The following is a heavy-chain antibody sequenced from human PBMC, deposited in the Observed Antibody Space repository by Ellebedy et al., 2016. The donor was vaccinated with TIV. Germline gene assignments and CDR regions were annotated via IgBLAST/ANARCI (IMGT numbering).Heavy chain of an antibody. CDR1: GYTFTSYG. V-gene: IGHV1-18*04. CDR3: ARNWNYLDGMDV. D-gene: IGHD1-7*01. CDR2: ISAYNGNT. J-gene: IGHJ6*02. Sequence: ASVKVSXXASGYTFTSYGISWVRQAPGQGLEWMGWISAYNGNTNYAQKLQGRVTMTTDTSKSTAYMELRSLRSDDTAVYYCARNWNYLDGMDVWGQGTTVTVSS.